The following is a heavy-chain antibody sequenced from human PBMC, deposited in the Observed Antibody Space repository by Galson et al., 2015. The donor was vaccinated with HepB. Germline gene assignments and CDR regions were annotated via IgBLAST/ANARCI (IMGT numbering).Heavy chain of an antibody. CDR1: GYSFTSYW. CDR3: ARHDIAAAGTVGGMDV. Sequence: QSGAEVKKPGESLKISCKGSGYSFTSYWIGWVRQMPGKGLEWMGIIYPGDSDTRYSPSFQGQVTISADRSISTAYLQWSSLKASDTAMYYCARHDIAAAGTVGGMDVWGQGTTVTVSS. J-gene: IGHJ6*02. D-gene: IGHD6-13*01. CDR2: IYPGDSDT. V-gene: IGHV5-51*01.